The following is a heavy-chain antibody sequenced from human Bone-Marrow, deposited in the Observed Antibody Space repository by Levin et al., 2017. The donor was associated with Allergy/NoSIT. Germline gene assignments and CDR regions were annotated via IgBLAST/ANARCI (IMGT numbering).Heavy chain of an antibody. CDR2: ISGGSSRI. J-gene: IGHJ6*02. D-gene: IGHD3-16*01. V-gene: IGHV3-21*06. CDR3: ASWAMFYYDGSEFDYFYYGMDV. CDR1: GLSFSNYD. Sequence: LSLTCAASGLSFSNYDMNRVRQAPGKGLEWVSSISGGSSRIYYADSVKGRFTISRDNAKNSLYLQMNSLRVEDTAVYYCASWAMFYYDGSEFDYFYYGMDVWGQGTTVTGSS.